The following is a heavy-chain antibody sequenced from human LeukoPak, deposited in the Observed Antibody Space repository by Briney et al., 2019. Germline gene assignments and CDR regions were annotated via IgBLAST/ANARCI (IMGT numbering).Heavy chain of an antibody. CDR3: ARRYYDILTGLWYAFDI. V-gene: IGHV5-10-1*01. CDR2: IDPSDSYN. J-gene: IGHJ3*02. CDR1: GCIFNRYW. Sequence: GGSLGISCKGSGCIFNRYWISWVRQVPGKGLEGMGRIDPSDSYNNYSPSFQGHVTISADKSISTAYLQWSSLKASDTAMYYCARRYYDILTGLWYAFDIWGQGTMVTVSS. D-gene: IGHD3-9*01.